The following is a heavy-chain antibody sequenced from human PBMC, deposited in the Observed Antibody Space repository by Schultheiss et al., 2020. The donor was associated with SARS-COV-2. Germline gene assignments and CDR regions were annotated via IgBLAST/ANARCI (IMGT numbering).Heavy chain of an antibody. V-gene: IGHV4-59*12. Sequence: SETLSLTCTVSGGSISSYYWSWIRQPPGKGLEWIGYIYYSGSTNYNPSLKSRVTISVDTSKNQFSLKLSSVTAADTALYYCARSPMVRGGADYWGQGTLVTVSS. D-gene: IGHD3-10*01. J-gene: IGHJ4*02. CDR3: ARSPMVRGGADY. CDR2: IYYSGST. CDR1: GGSISSYY.